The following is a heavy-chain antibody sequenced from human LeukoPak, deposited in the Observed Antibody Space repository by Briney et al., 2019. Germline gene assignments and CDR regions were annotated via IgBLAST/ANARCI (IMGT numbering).Heavy chain of an antibody. CDR3: ARGDDYGDWYFDY. Sequence: GGSLRLSCAASGFTFSSYSMNWVRQAPGKGPEWVSYISSSSSTIYYADSVKGRFTISRDNAKNSLYLQMNSLRAEDTAVYYCARGDDYGDWYFDYWGQGTLVTVSS. CDR2: ISSSSSTI. CDR1: GFTFSSYS. V-gene: IGHV3-48*01. J-gene: IGHJ4*02. D-gene: IGHD4-17*01.